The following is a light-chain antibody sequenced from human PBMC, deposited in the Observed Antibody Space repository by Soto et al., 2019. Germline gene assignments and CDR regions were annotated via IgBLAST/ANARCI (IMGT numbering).Light chain of an antibody. V-gene: IGLV2-14*03. J-gene: IGLJ2*01. CDR2: DVS. CDR3: SSYTRRSTVV. Sequence: QSALTQPASVSGSPGQSITISCTGTSSDVDGYDYVSWYQQHPGKAPKLLIYDVSYRPSGVSNRFSGFKSGNTASLTISGLQAEDEADYYCSSYTRRSTVVFGGGTKVTVL. CDR1: SSDVDGYDY.